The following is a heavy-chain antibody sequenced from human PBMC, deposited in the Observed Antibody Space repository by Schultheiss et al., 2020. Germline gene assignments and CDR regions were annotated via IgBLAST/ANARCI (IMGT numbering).Heavy chain of an antibody. V-gene: IGHV1-2*06. Sequence: ASVKVSCKASGYTFTGYYMHWVRQAPGQGLEWMGRIKPNSGGTNYAQKLQGRVTMTTDTSTSTAYMELRSLRSDDTAVYYCARVSYYYGSGSYFLRGDAFDIWGQGTMVTVSS. CDR3: ARVSYYYGSGSYFLRGDAFDI. J-gene: IGHJ3*02. CDR1: GYTFTGYY. D-gene: IGHD3-10*01. CDR2: IKPNSGGT.